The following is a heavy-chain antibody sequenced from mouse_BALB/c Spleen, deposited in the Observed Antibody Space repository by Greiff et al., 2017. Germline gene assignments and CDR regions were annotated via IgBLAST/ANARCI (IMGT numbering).Heavy chain of an antibody. CDR3: AREGGNYDAMDY. D-gene: IGHD1-1*02. CDR1: GFTFSDYY. Sequence: EVKLVESGGGLVKPGGSLKLSCAASGFTFSDYYMYWVRQTPEKRLEWVATISDGGSYTYYPDSVKGRFTISRDNAKNNLYLQMSSLKSEDTAMYYCAREGGNYDAMDYWDQGTSVTVSS. J-gene: IGHJ4*01. CDR2: ISDGGSYT. V-gene: IGHV5-4*02.